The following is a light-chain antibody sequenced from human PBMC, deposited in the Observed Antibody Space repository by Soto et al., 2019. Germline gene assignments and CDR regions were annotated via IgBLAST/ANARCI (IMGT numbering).Light chain of an antibody. Sequence: EIAMTQSPATVSVSPGERATLSCRASQSVNNYLAWYQQKPGQAPRLLVYGIFSRATGVPARFSGSGSGTEFTLTISSLQSEDSAVYYCQQHNKWPLTFGGGTRVEIK. CDR3: QQHNKWPLT. J-gene: IGKJ4*01. CDR2: GIF. CDR1: QSVNNY. V-gene: IGKV3-15*01.